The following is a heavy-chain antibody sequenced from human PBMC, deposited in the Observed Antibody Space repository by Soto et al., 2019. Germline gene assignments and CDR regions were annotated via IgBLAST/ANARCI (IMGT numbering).Heavy chain of an antibody. J-gene: IGHJ6*02. CDR2: ISYDGSNK. D-gene: IGHD3-3*01. CDR3: ARARARSITIFGGPAYYYYGMDV. V-gene: IGHV3-30-3*01. Sequence: VGSLRLSCAASGFTFSSYAVHWVRQAPGKGLEWVAVISYDGSNKYYADSVKGRFTISRDNSKNTLYLQMNSLRAEDTAVYYCARARARSITIFGGPAYYYYGMDVWGQGTTVTVSS. CDR1: GFTFSSYA.